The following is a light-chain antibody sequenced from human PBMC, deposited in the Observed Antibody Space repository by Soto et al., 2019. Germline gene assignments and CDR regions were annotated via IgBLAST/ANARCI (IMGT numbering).Light chain of an antibody. V-gene: IGLV2-14*01. J-gene: IGLJ2*01. Sequence: QSALTQPASVSGSPGQSITISCTGTSSDVGGYNYVSWYQQRPGKAPKFMIYEVTNRPSGVSNRFSGSKSGNTASLTITGLHSEDEADYFCAAWDDSLNGVVFGGGTKLTVL. CDR1: SSDVGGYNY. CDR2: EVT. CDR3: AAWDDSLNGVV.